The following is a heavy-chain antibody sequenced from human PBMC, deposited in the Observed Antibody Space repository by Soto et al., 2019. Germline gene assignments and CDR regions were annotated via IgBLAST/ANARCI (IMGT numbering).Heavy chain of an antibody. D-gene: IGHD2-2*01. V-gene: IGHV1-18*01. CDR2: ISTYNGNT. CDR3: ARDTSNYFDF. Sequence: GASVNVSCKXSGYTFNTYYISWLRQAPGQGLEWIGWISTYNGNTNYVPKFQGRITMTTDTSTSTAYMELRSLRSDDTALYFCARDTSNYFDFWGQGTPVTVSS. CDR1: GYTFNTYY. J-gene: IGHJ4*02.